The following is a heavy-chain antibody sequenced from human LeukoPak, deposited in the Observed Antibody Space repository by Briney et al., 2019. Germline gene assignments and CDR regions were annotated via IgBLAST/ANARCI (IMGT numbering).Heavy chain of an antibody. V-gene: IGHV4-39*01. D-gene: IGHD2-21*01. CDR2: IYYSGTT. Sequence: PSETLSLTCTVSGGSISSSSYYWGWIRQPPGKGLEWIGSIYYSGTTHYNPSLKSRVTISVDTSKNQLSLKLSSVTAADTAVYYCASLGGYCGGDCYSRPFDYWGQGTLVTVSS. CDR3: ASLGGYCGGDCYSRPFDY. J-gene: IGHJ4*02. CDR1: GGSISSSSYY.